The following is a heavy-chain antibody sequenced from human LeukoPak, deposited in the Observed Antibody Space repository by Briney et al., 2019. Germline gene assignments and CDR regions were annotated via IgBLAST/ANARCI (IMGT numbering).Heavy chain of an antibody. CDR1: GYTFTSYA. Sequence: VASVKVSCKASGYTFTSYAMHWVRQAPGQGLEWMGWISAYNGNTNYAQKLQGRVTMTTDTSTSTAYMELRSLRSDDTAVYYCARERGYSGYDHLDLDYWGQGTLVTVSS. V-gene: IGHV1-18*01. CDR3: ARERGYSGYDHLDLDY. J-gene: IGHJ4*02. D-gene: IGHD5-12*01. CDR2: ISAYNGNT.